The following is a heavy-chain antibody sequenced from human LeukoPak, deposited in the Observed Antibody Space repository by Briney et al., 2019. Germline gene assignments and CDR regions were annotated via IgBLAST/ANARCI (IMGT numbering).Heavy chain of an antibody. Sequence: ASVKVSCKASGDTFTTYDINWVRQATGQGLEWLGWMNPNSGNTDYAQKFQGRVTMTEDTSTDTAYMELSSLRSEDTAVYYCATDPRIAARENGDYWGQGTLVTVSS. CDR1: GDTFTTYD. CDR3: ATDPRIAARENGDY. V-gene: IGHV1-8*01. J-gene: IGHJ4*02. D-gene: IGHD6-6*01. CDR2: MNPNSGNT.